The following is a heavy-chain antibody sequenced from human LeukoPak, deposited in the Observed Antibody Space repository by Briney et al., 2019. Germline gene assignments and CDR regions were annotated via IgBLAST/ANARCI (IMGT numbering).Heavy chain of an antibody. CDR3: ATYSSSWYVTGGMDV. CDR2: IWYDGSNK. J-gene: IGHJ6*02. Sequence: GGSLRLSCAASGFTFSSYGMHWVRQAPGKGLEWVAGIWYDGSNKYYADSVKGRFTISRDNSKNTLYLQMNSLKAEDTAVYYCATYSSSWYVTGGMDVWRQGTTVT. D-gene: IGHD6-13*01. V-gene: IGHV3-33*01. CDR1: GFTFSSYG.